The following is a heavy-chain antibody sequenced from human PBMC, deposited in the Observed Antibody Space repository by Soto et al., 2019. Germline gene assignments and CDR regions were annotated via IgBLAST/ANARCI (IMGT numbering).Heavy chain of an antibody. D-gene: IGHD2-2*01. J-gene: IGHJ4*02. CDR3: VYIVVVPAYYFDY. V-gene: IGHV3-23*01. CDR1: GFTFSSYA. CDR2: ISGSGGST. Sequence: PGGSLRLSCVASGFTFSSYAMSWVRQAPGKGLEWVSAISGSGGSTYYADSVKGRFTISRDNSKNTLYLQMNSLRAEDTAVYYCVYIVVVPAYYFDYWGQGTLVTVSS.